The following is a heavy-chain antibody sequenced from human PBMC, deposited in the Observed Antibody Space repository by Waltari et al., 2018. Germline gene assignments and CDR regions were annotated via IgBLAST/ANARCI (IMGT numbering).Heavy chain of an antibody. D-gene: IGHD3-10*01. J-gene: IGHJ6*02. CDR3: ARGNTKYGMDV. CDR1: SFNVSSYY. V-gene: IGHV3-53*01. CDR2: LYHAGNT. Sequence: EVQLVESGGHLIQPGGSLRPSCAASSFNVSSYYMNWVRQAPGKGLEWVSILYHAGNTYYADSVKGRFTFSRDNSKNTLYLQMNSLRAEDTAVYYCARGNTKYGMDVWGQGTTVTVSS.